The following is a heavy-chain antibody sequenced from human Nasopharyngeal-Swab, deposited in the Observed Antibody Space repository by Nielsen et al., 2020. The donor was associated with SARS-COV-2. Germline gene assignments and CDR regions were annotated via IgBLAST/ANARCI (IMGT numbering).Heavy chain of an antibody. CDR1: GFTINNNY. Sequence: GGSLRLSCAASGFTINNNYMSWVRQAPGKGLEWVSVIYNTGRTYYADSVKGRFTISRDNSKNTLYLQMNSLRAEDTAVYYCPRDLVSDYGENYCMDVWGKGTTVTVSS. CDR2: IYNTGRT. D-gene: IGHD4-17*01. CDR3: PRDLVSDYGENYCMDV. J-gene: IGHJ6*03. V-gene: IGHV3-66*01.